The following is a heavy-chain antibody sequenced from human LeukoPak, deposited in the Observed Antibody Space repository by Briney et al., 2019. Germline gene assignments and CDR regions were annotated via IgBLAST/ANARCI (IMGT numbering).Heavy chain of an antibody. CDR3: AKVGPWIQLWFDFDY. CDR2: IYSGGST. CDR1: GFTVSSNY. Sequence: GGSLRLSCAASGFTVSSNYMSWVRQAPGKGLEWVSVIYSGGSTYYADSVKGRFTISRDNSKNTLYLQMNSLRAEDTAVYYCAKVGPWIQLWFDFDYWGQGTLVTVSS. J-gene: IGHJ4*02. V-gene: IGHV3-66*01. D-gene: IGHD5-18*01.